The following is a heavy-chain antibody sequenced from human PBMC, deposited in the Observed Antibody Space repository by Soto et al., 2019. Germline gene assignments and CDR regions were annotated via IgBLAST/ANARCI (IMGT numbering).Heavy chain of an antibody. J-gene: IGHJ6*02. D-gene: IGHD4-4*01. CDR1: GGTFSSYA. CDR3: ARAPKMTTVTLIDDYYYYGMDV. Sequence: QVQLVQSGAEVKKPGSSVKVSCKASGGTFSSYAISWVRQAPGQGLEWMGGIIPIFGTANYAQKFQGRVTNTADKSTSTAYMELSRLRSEDKAVYYFARAPKMTTVTLIDDYYYYGMDVWGQGTTVTVSS. V-gene: IGHV1-69*06. CDR2: IIPIFGTA.